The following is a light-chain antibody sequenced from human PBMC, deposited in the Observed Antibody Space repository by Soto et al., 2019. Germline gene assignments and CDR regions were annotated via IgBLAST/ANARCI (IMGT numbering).Light chain of an antibody. V-gene: IGKV1-33*01. CDR3: QQYDNPPYT. J-gene: IGKJ2*01. CDR2: DAS. Sequence: DIQMTQSPSSLSASVGDRVTITCQASQDISNYLNWYQQKPGKAPKLLIYDASNLETGVPSRFSGSGSGTEFTFTISSLQAEDIATYYCQQYDNPPYTFGQGTKLEIK. CDR1: QDISNY.